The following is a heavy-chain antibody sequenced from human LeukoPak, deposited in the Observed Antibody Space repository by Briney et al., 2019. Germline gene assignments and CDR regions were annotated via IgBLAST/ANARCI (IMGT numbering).Heavy chain of an antibody. J-gene: IGHJ5*02. CDR2: VASSGTS. CDR1: GDSLNTYY. Sequence: PSETLSLTCTVSGDSLNTYYWTWIRQPPGKELEWIGFVASSGTSNYNPSLKSRVSISIDTSKNQFSLALTSVTPADTAVYYCARVVRGVVTSNWFDPWGQGTLVSASS. CDR3: ARVVRGVVTSNWFDP. D-gene: IGHD2-21*02. V-gene: IGHV4-59*01.